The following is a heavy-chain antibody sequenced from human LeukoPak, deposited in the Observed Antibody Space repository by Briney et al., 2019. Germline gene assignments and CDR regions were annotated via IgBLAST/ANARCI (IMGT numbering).Heavy chain of an antibody. CDR1: GFTFSSYW. Sequence: GGSLRLSCAASGFTFSSYWMSWVRQAPGKGLEWVANIKQDGSEKYYVDSVKGRFTISRDNAKNSLYLQMNSLRAEDTAVYYCARVSYFDWLCPSRNCAYYFDYWGQGTLVTVSS. J-gene: IGHJ4*02. V-gene: IGHV3-7*01. D-gene: IGHD3-9*01. CDR2: IKQDGSEK. CDR3: ARVSYFDWLCPSRNCAYYFDY.